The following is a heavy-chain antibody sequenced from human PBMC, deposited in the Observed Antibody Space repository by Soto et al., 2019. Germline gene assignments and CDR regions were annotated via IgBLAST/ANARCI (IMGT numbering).Heavy chain of an antibody. V-gene: IGHV3-33*01. D-gene: IGHD3-22*01. Sequence: QVQLVESGGGVVQPGRSLRLSCAASGFTFSSYGMHWVRQAPGKGLEWVAVIWYDGSNKYYADSVKGRFTISRDNSKNTLYLQMNSLRAEDTAVYYCARVNRAYDSLDYWGQGTLVTVXS. CDR3: ARVNRAYDSLDY. CDR2: IWYDGSNK. CDR1: GFTFSSYG. J-gene: IGHJ4*02.